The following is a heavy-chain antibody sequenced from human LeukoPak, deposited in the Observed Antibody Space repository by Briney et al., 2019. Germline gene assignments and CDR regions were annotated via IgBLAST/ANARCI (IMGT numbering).Heavy chain of an antibody. CDR3: VRSVGATHPGDY. D-gene: IGHD1-26*01. V-gene: IGHV3-33*01. Sequence: GGPVRLSCVASGFTFSTYAMHWARQAPGKGLEWVAVIWYDGSYKYYADSVKGRFSISRDNSKNTLFLQMNSLIAEDTAVYYCVRSVGATHPGDYWGQGTLVTVSS. CDR1: GFTFSTYA. CDR2: IWYDGSYK. J-gene: IGHJ4*02.